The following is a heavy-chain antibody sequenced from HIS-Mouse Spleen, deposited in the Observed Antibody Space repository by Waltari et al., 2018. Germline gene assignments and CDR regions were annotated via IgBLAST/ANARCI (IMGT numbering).Heavy chain of an antibody. CDR1: GGSISSSSYY. J-gene: IGHJ2*01. CDR2: IYYSGCT. D-gene: IGHD6-13*01. Sequence: QLQLQESCPGLVKPSETLSLTCTVSGGSISSSSYYWGWIRQPPGKGLEWIGSIYYSGCTYYNPSLNSRVTRSVDTSKNQFSLKLSSVTAADTAVYYCAREIPYSSSWYDWYFDLLGRGTLVTVSS. V-gene: IGHV4-39*07. CDR3: AREIPYSSSWYDWYFDL.